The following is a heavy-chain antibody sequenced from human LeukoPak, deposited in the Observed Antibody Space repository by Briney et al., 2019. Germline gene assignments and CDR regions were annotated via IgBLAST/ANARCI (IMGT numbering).Heavy chain of an antibody. CDR3: ARGLIVVVPAANDAFDI. D-gene: IGHD2-2*01. CDR1: GGTFSSYA. V-gene: IGHV1-69*05. Sequence: GSSVKVSCKASGGTFSSYAISWVRQAPGQGLEWMGGIIPIFGTANYAQKFQGRVTITTGESTSTAYMELSSLRSEDTAVYYCARGLIVVVPAANDAFDIWGQGTMVTVSS. J-gene: IGHJ3*02. CDR2: IIPIFGTA.